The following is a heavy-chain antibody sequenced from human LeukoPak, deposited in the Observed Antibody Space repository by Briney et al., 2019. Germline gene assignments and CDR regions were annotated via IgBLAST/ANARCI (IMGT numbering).Heavy chain of an antibody. J-gene: IGHJ4*02. CDR2: ISSSSSTI. CDR1: GFTFSSYW. D-gene: IGHD5-12*01. V-gene: IGHV3-48*01. Sequence: GGSLRLSCAASGFTFSSYWMSWVRQAPGKGLEWVSYISSSSSTIYYADSVKGRFTISRDNAKNSLYLQMNSLRAEDTALYYCAKVGGYDGGAGFDYWGQGTLVTVSS. CDR3: AKVGGYDGGAGFDY.